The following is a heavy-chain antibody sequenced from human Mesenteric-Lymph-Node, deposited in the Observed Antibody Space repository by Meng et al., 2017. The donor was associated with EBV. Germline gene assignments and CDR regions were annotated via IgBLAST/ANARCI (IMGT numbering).Heavy chain of an antibody. CDR3: ARSGAATPRVLFEP. J-gene: IGHJ5*02. D-gene: IGHD2-2*02. Sequence: QVHLVQSGAEVKKPGASVKVSCKASGNTFTSNGITWVRQAPGQGLEWMGWISAYNGNTNYAQKPQGRVTMSTDTSTSTAYMELRSLTSDDTAVYYCARSGAATPRVLFEPWGQGTRVTVSS. V-gene: IGHV1-18*01. CDR2: ISAYNGNT. CDR1: GNTFTSNG.